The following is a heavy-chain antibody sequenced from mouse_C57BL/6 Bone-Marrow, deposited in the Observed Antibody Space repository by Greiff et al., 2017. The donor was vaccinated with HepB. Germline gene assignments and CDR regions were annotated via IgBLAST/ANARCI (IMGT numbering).Heavy chain of an antibody. CDR2: IYPGDGDT. D-gene: IGHD4-1*01. CDR1: GYAFSSYW. Sequence: VKLQESGAELVKPGASVKISCKASGYAFSSYWMNWVKQRPGKGLEWIGQIYPGDGDTNYNGKFKGKATLTADKSSSTAYMQLSSLTSEDSAVYFCARTGTSDFDVWGTGTTVTVSS. J-gene: IGHJ1*03. CDR3: ARTGTSDFDV. V-gene: IGHV1-80*01.